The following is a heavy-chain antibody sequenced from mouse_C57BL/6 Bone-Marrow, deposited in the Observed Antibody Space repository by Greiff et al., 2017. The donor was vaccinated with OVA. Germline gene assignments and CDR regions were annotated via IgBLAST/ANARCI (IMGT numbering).Heavy chain of an antibody. CDR1: GYAFSSSW. Sequence: VQLQQSGPELVKPGASVKISCKASGYAFSSSWMNWVKQRPGKGLEWIGRIYPGDGDTNYNGKFKGKATLTADKSSSTAYMQLSSLTSEDTAVYFCARSDGYYVGAWFAYWGQGTLVTVSA. J-gene: IGHJ3*01. D-gene: IGHD2-3*01. CDR2: IYPGDGDT. V-gene: IGHV1-82*01. CDR3: ARSDGYYVGAWFAY.